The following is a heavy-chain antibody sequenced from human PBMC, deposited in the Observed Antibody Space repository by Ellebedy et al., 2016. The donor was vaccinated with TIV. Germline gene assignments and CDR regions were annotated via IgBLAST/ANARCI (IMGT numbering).Heavy chain of an antibody. CDR1: GFTVSSNY. CDR2: IYAGGNT. CDR3: ARPRGWYGSDGMDV. D-gene: IGHD6-19*01. Sequence: PGGSLRFSCAASGFTVSSNYMSWVRRAPGQGLGWVSVIYAGGNTDYAEQVEGRFTISRDNSKNTVYLQMNSLRAEDTAVYYCARPRGWYGSDGMDVWGEGTTVTVSS. V-gene: IGHV3-53*01. J-gene: IGHJ6*04.